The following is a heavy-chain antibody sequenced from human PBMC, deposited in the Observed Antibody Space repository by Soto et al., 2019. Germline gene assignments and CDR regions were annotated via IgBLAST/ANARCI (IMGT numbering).Heavy chain of an antibody. V-gene: IGHV3-7*01. CDR3: SRSLDS. Sequence: GGSLRLSGAASGLTGSSYWRDWVRQNPGKGLEWVANINQDGSEKNYVDSVKGRFTIYRDNAKNSLYLKMSSLTAEDSALYYCSRSLDSWGQGT. J-gene: IGHJ4*02. CDR1: GLTGSSYW. CDR2: INQDGSEK.